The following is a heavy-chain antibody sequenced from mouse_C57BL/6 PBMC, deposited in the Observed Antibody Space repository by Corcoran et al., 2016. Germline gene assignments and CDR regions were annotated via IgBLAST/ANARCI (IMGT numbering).Heavy chain of an antibody. CDR2: INPNNGGT. D-gene: IGHD2-3*01. J-gene: IGHJ2*01. CDR1: GYTFTDYY. Sequence: EVQLQQSGPELVKPGASVKISCKASGYTFTDYYMNWVKQSHGKSLEWIGDINPNNGGTSYNQKFKGKATLTVDKSSSTAYMALRSLTSEDSAVYYCARGLLRREYYFDYWGQGTTLTVSS. V-gene: IGHV1-26*01. CDR3: ARGLLRREYYFDY.